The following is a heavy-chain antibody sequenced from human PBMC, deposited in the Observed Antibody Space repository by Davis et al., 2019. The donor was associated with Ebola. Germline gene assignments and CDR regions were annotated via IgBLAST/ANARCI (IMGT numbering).Heavy chain of an antibody. CDR2: ISGSGGNT. J-gene: IGHJ4*02. CDR1: GFTFSSYA. D-gene: IGHD3-22*01. Sequence: GGSLRLSCAASGFTFSSYAMSWVRQAPGKGLEWVSGISGSGGNTNYADSVKGRFAISRDNSKNTLYLQMNSLRAEDTAVYYCAKGFYFDSSGYSIFDYWGQGTLVPVSS. V-gene: IGHV3-23*01. CDR3: AKGFYFDSSGYSIFDY.